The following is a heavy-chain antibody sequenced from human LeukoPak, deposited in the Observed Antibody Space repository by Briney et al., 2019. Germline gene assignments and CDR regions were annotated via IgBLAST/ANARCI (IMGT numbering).Heavy chain of an antibody. V-gene: IGHV1-18*01. Sequence: GASVKVSCKASGYTFISYGISWVRQAPGQGLEWMGWISVYNGNTNYAQKFQDRVTLTRDMSTSTDYLELSSLRSEDTAVYYCARDNSVRDEAWWFNPWGQGTLVTVSS. CDR3: ARDNSVRDEAWWFNP. CDR2: ISVYNGNT. J-gene: IGHJ5*02. CDR1: GYTFISYG. D-gene: IGHD5-24*01.